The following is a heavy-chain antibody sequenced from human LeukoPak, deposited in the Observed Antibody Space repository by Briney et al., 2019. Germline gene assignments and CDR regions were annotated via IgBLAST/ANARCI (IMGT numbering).Heavy chain of an antibody. CDR2: IKEDGSGK. CDR1: GFTFSRYW. D-gene: IGHD3-16*01. J-gene: IGHJ4*02. Sequence: GGSLRLSCAPSGFTFSRYWMTWVRQAPGKGLEWVATIKEDGSGKYYVDSVRGRFTISRDNAKTSVYLQMNSLRAEDTAVYYCARESLLGGIDYWGQGTLVTVSS. CDR3: ARESLLGGIDY. V-gene: IGHV3-7*04.